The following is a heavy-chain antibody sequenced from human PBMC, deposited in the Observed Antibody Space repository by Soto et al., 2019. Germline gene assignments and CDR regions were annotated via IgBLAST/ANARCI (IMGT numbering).Heavy chain of an antibody. CDR2: IFYSGST. V-gene: IGHV4-30-4*02. Sequence: SETLSLTCTVSGGSISNNDYYWSWIRQPPGKGLECIGYIFYSGSTYYNPSLESRITMSVDTSKNQFSLKLSSVTAADTAVYYCARVDGCSSTSCYLNYYYGMDVWGQGTTVT. J-gene: IGHJ6*02. D-gene: IGHD2-2*01. CDR3: ARVDGCSSTSCYLNYYYGMDV. CDR1: GGSISNNDYY.